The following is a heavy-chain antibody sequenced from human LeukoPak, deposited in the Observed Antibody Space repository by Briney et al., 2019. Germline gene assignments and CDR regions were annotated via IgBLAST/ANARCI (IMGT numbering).Heavy chain of an antibody. J-gene: IGHJ4*02. CDR2: ISSSGDMI. CDR1: GFTFSSYE. Sequence: PGGSLRLSCAASGFTFSSYEMNWVRQAPGKGLEWVSYISSSGDMIYYADSVKGRFTVSRDNSKNTLYLQMNSLRADDTAIYYCTNNRLDCTNSACYTFWGQGTLVTVSS. V-gene: IGHV3-48*03. CDR3: TNNRLDCTNSACYTF. D-gene: IGHD2-8*01.